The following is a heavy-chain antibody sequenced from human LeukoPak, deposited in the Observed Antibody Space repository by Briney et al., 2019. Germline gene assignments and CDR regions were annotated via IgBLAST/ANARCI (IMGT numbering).Heavy chain of an antibody. CDR2: ISSDGVEK. J-gene: IGHJ4*02. CDR1: GFTFSHYG. CDR3: ASGIAVAVNY. D-gene: IGHD6-19*01. Sequence: PGGSLRLSCEASGFTFSHYGIHWVRQTPGKGLEWVAAISSDGVEKHYADSVKGRFTISRDDAKNSLYLQMNSLRAEDTAVYYCASGIAVAVNYWGQGTLVTVSS. V-gene: IGHV3-30*04.